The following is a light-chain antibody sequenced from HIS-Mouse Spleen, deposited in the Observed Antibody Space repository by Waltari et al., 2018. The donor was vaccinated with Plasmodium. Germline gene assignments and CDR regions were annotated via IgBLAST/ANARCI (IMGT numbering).Light chain of an antibody. V-gene: IGLV2-23*01. J-gene: IGLJ2*01. CDR1: SSDVGSYNL. Sequence: QSALTQPASVSGSPGQSITISCTGTSSDVGSYNLVSWYQQHPGKAPKLMIYEGSKRPSGVSNRFYGSKSGNTASLTISGLQAEDEADYYCCSYAGSRMVFGGGTKLTVL. CDR2: EGS. CDR3: CSYAGSRMV.